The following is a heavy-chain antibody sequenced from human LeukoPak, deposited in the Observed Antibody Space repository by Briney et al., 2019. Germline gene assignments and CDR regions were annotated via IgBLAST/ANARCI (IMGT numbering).Heavy chain of an antibody. J-gene: IGHJ4*02. Sequence: GGSLRLSCAASGFTFSSFSMHWVRQAPDKGLGSLAVISGDGTDKYYADSVKGRFTISRDNSKNTLYLQMNSLRAEDTAVYYCAKSPARPSAYPYYFDYWGQGTLVTVSS. CDR1: GFTFSSFS. CDR3: AKSPARPSAYPYYFDY. V-gene: IGHV3-30-3*02. D-gene: IGHD3-3*01. CDR2: ISGDGTDK.